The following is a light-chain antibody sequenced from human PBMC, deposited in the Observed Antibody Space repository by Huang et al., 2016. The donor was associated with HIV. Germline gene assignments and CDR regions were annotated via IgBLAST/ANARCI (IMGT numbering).Light chain of an antibody. Sequence: DIVMTQSSLSLPVTPGEPASISCRSSQSLVHDNGYSYLDWYLRKPGQSPQVLIYMASVRAPGIHDRFSGGGSGTNFTRESNRVDAECVGTYYCRQSLLSLTFGGGTRLEIK. CDR2: MAS. V-gene: IGKV2-28*01. CDR1: QSLVHDNGYSY. J-gene: IGKJ4*01. CDR3: RQSLLSLT.